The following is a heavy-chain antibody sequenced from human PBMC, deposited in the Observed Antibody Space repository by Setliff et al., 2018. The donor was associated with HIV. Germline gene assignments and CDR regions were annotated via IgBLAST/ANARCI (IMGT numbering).Heavy chain of an antibody. V-gene: IGHV4-59*12. D-gene: IGHD1-1*01. J-gene: IGHJ4*02. Sequence: PSETLSLTCTVSDNSITNYYWNWIRQPPGKGLEWIGYMHYSGRTSYNPSLKSRVTTSVNTSKNQLSLNLSSVTAADTGTYYCARDSEPMSGTWYDYWGQGTLVTVSS. CDR2: MHYSGRT. CDR1: DNSITNYY. CDR3: ARDSEPMSGTWYDY.